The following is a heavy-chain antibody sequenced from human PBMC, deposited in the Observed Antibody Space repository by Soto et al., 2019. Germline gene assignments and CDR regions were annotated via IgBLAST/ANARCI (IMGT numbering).Heavy chain of an antibody. D-gene: IGHD2-2*01. CDR2: INWNGGST. Sequence: GGSLRLSCAASGFTFDDYGMSWVRQAPGKGLEWVSGINWNGGSTGYADSVKGRFTISRDNAKNSLYLQMNSLRAEDTALYYCARDHPTGSTSWIYYYYGMDVWGQGTTVTVSS. CDR1: GFTFDDYG. CDR3: ARDHPTGSTSWIYYYYGMDV. J-gene: IGHJ6*02. V-gene: IGHV3-20*04.